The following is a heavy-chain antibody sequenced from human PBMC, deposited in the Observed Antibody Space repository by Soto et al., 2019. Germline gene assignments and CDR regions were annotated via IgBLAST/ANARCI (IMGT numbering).Heavy chain of an antibody. CDR3: AKLGDYYDSSGYYSYNWFDP. D-gene: IGHD3-22*01. CDR2: ISGSGGST. V-gene: IGHV3-23*01. Sequence: EVQLLESGGGLVQPGGSLRLSCAASGFTFSSYAMSWVRQAPGKGLEWVSAISGSGGSTYYADSVKGRFTISRDNSKNTLYLQMNSVRAEDTAVYYCAKLGDYYDSSGYYSYNWFDPWGQGTLVTVSS. CDR1: GFTFSSYA. J-gene: IGHJ5*02.